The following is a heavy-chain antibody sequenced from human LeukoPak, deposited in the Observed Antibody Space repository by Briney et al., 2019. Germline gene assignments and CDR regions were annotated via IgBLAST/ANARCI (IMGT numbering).Heavy chain of an antibody. CDR2: INHNGNVN. CDR3: SPGFAFDV. CDR1: GFTFSSYW. D-gene: IGHD2-15*01. J-gene: IGHJ3*01. Sequence: PGGSLRLSCAASGFTFSSYWMNWARQAPGKGLEWVASINHNGNVNYYVDSVKGRFTTSRDNTKNTVYLQMSSLRAEDTAVYYCSPGFAFDVWGQGTMVTASS. V-gene: IGHV3-7*01.